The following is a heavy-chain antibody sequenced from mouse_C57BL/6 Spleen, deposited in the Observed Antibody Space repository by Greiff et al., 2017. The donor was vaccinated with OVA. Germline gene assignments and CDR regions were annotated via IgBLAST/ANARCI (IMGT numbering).Heavy chain of an antibody. Sequence: EVHLVESGGGLVKPGGSLKLSCAASGFTFSDYGMHWVRQAPEKGLEWVAYISSGSSTIYYADTVKGRFTISRDNAKNTLFLQMTSLRSEDTAMYYCARGTTVGYYFDYWGQGTTLTVSS. CDR2: ISSGSSTI. J-gene: IGHJ2*01. V-gene: IGHV5-17*01. CDR3: ARGTTVGYYFDY. CDR1: GFTFSDYG. D-gene: IGHD1-1*01.